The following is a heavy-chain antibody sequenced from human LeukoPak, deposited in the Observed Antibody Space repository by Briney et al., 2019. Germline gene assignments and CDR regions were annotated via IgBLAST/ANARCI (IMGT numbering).Heavy chain of an antibody. D-gene: IGHD2-2*02. J-gene: IGHJ6*02. Sequence: SVKVSCKASGGTFSSYAISWVRQAPGQGLEWMGGIIPIFGTANYAQKFQGRVTITADESTSTAYMELSSLRSEDTAVYYCASEDLGYCSSTSCYMGGDYYYYYGMDVWGQGTTATVSS. CDR3: ASEDLGYCSSTSCYMGGDYYYYYGMDV. CDR2: IIPIFGTA. CDR1: GGTFSSYA. V-gene: IGHV1-69*13.